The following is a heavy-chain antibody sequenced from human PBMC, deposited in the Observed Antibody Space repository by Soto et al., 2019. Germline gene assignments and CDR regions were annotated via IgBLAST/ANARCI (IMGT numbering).Heavy chain of an antibody. D-gene: IGHD3-10*01. CDR3: ARERTFGENNHNYMDV. J-gene: IGHJ6*03. CDR2: IWSDGSNE. V-gene: IGHV3-33*01. Sequence: QVRLVESGGGVVQPGGSLRLSCAASEFTFSRHGMHWVRQAPGKGLQWVGVIWSDGSNERYADSVKGRFTISRDNSKNTLYLQMNSLRAEDTAVYYCARERTFGENNHNYMDVWGTGITVTVSS. CDR1: EFTFSRHG.